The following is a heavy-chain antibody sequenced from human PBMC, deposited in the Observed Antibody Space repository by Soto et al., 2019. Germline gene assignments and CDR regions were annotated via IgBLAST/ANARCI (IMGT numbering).Heavy chain of an antibody. V-gene: IGHV4-31*03. J-gene: IGHJ3*01. CDR2: IYHSGST. CDR1: GDSLTIGGHY. CDR3: ARGGDGFDL. Sequence: QVRLQESGPGLVRPSQTLSLTCSVSGDSLTIGGHYWTWIRQHPGKGLEWIGYIYHSGSTYYSPSLKSRVTISVDTSENLLSLKLTSMTAADTAVYYCARGGDGFDLWGQGKMVTVSS.